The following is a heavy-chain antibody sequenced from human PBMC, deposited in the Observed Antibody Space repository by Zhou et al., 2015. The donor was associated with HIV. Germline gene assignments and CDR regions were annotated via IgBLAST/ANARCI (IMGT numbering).Heavy chain of an antibody. CDR2: ISYDGINK. V-gene: IGHV3-30*03. CDR1: GFTFSSYG. J-gene: IGHJ3*02. Sequence: QGQLVESGGGVVQPGRSLRLSCAASGFTFSSYGMHWVRQVPGKGLEWVAVISYDGINKDYADSVKGRFTISRDNSQSTLYLQMSSLRVDDTAVYYCADGIVGATYAFDMWGQGTMVTVSS. CDR3: ADGIVGATYAFDM. D-gene: IGHD1-26*01.